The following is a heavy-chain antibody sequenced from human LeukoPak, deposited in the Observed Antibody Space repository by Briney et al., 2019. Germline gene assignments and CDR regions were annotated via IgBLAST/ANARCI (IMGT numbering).Heavy chain of an antibody. CDR2: IYHSGTT. Sequence: PSETLSLTCGVSGYSISSGYYWGWIRQPPGKGLEWIGSIYHSGTTYYNPSLKSRVTISVDTSKNQFSLKLSSVTAADTAVYYCARDRSTSQDHWGQGTLVTVSS. CDR1: GYSISSGYY. V-gene: IGHV4-38-2*02. D-gene: IGHD2-2*01. CDR3: ARDRSTSQDH. J-gene: IGHJ4*02.